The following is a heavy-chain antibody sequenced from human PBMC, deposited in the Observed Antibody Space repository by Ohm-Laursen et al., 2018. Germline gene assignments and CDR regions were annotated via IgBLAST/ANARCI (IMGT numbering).Heavy chain of an antibody. J-gene: IGHJ4*02. CDR1: GFTFSDYG. CDR2: INSDGSST. V-gene: IGHV3-74*01. D-gene: IGHD1-26*01. Sequence: SLRLSCTASGFTFSDYGMHWVRQAPGKGLVWVSRINSDGSSTSYADSVKGRFTISRDNAKNTLYLQMNSLRAEDTAVYYCARGAATPPFDYWGQGTLVTVSS. CDR3: ARGAATPPFDY.